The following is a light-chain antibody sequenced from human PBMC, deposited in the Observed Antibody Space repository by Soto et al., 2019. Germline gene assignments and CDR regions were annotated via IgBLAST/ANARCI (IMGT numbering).Light chain of an antibody. CDR2: DVN. CDR3: CSYAGSYTWV. Sequence: QSALTQPASVTGSPGQSITISCTGTSSDVGGYNHVSWYQQYPGKAPKLMIDDVNKRPSGVPDRFSGSRSGNTASLTISGLQAEDEADYYCCSYAGSYTWVFGGGTKLTVL. J-gene: IGLJ3*02. CDR1: SSDVGGYNH. V-gene: IGLV2-11*01.